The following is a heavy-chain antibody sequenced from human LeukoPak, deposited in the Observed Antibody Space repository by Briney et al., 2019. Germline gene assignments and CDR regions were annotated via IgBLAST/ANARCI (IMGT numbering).Heavy chain of an antibody. CDR1: GGSISSSSYY. J-gene: IGHJ4*02. V-gene: IGHV4-39*01. CDR3: ARRRIQLWHFDY. D-gene: IGHD5-18*01. CDR2: IYYSGST. Sequence: SETLSLTCTVSGGSISSSSYYWGWIRQPPGKGLEWIGSIYYSGSTYYNPSLKSRVTISVDTSKNQFSLKLSSVTAADTAVYYCARRRIQLWHFDYWGQGTLVTVSS.